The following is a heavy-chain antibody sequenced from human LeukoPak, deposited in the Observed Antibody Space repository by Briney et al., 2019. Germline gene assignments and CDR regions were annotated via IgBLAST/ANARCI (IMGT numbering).Heavy chain of an antibody. CDR3: ARGSPPRRNYDSSGYYSYYFDY. Sequence: ASVKVSCKPSGYTFTSYGITWVRQAPGQGLEWVGWISAYNGNTKYAQKFQGRVTMTTDASTSTVYMELRSLRSDDTAVYYCARGSPPRRNYDSSGYYSYYFDYWGQGTLVTVSS. CDR1: GYTFTSYG. V-gene: IGHV1-18*01. D-gene: IGHD3-22*01. J-gene: IGHJ4*02. CDR2: ISAYNGNT.